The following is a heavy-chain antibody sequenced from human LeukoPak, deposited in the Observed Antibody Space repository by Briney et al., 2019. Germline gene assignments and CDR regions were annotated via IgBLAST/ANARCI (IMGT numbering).Heavy chain of an antibody. J-gene: IGHJ4*02. V-gene: IGHV4-30-2*05. D-gene: IGHD4-17*01. CDR1: GVAISRGGYA. CDR3: ARDGGRGVTRLAYFDY. Sequence: PSETLSLTCAVSGVAISRGGYAWNWIRQPPGKGLEWIAYIYHSGTTYYNPSLKSRATISVDTSKNQFSLKLSSVTAADTAVYYCARDGGRGVTRLAYFDYWGQGTLVTVSS. CDR2: IYHSGTT.